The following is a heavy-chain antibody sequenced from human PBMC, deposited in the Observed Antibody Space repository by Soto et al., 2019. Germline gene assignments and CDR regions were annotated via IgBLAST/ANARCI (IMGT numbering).Heavy chain of an antibody. D-gene: IGHD2-15*01. V-gene: IGHV3-9*01. CDR3: VKDSSGPLSNGFDV. Sequence: EVQLVESGGGLVQAGRSLRLSCAASGFTFDDYAMHWVRQAPGKGLEWVAGLSWSSDRIGYVDSVKGRFTISRDNAKNSLSLQMNSLRADDTALYYCVKDSSGPLSNGFDVRGHGTMVTVSS. J-gene: IGHJ3*01. CDR2: LSWSSDRI. CDR1: GFTFDDYA.